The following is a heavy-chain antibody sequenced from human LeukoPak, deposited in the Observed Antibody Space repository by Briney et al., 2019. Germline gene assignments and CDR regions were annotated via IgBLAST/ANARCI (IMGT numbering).Heavy chain of an antibody. V-gene: IGHV4-59*12. CDR1: GGSISGYY. J-gene: IGHJ5*02. Sequence: SETLSLTCTVSGGSISGYYWSWIRQPPGKGLEWIGYIYYSGTTYYNPSLKSRVTISVDTSKNQFSLKLSSVTAADTAVYYCARMAAGWFDPWGQGTLVTVSS. CDR2: IYYSGTT. D-gene: IGHD6-13*01. CDR3: ARMAAGWFDP.